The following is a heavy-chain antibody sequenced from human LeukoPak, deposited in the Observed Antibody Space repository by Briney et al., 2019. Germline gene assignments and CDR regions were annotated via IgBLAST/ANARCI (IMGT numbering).Heavy chain of an antibody. CDR1: GFTFGVYA. CDR2: IRSKAYGGTA. V-gene: IGHV3-49*04. Sequence: GGPLRLSCTASGFTFGVYAMSWVREAPGRGLEWVGFIRSKAYGGTADYAASLKGRFTISRDDSKNIAYLQMNCLKTEDTAVYYCTTYHYDTSGYYYVTYWGQGTLVTVSS. J-gene: IGHJ4*02. D-gene: IGHD3-22*01. CDR3: TTYHYDTSGYYYVTY.